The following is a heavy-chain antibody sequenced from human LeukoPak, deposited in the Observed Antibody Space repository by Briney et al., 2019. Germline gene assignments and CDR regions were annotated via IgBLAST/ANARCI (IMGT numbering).Heavy chain of an antibody. V-gene: IGHV4-34*01. CDR1: GGSFSGYY. CDR2: INHSGST. Sequence: SETLSLPCAVYGGSFSGYYWSWIRQTPGKGLEWIGEINHSGSTNYNPSLKSRVTISVDTYKNQFSLKLSSVTAADTAVYYCARTSPRYYYGSGHWFDPWGQGTLVTVSS. CDR3: ARTSPRYYYGSGHWFDP. D-gene: IGHD3-10*01. J-gene: IGHJ5*02.